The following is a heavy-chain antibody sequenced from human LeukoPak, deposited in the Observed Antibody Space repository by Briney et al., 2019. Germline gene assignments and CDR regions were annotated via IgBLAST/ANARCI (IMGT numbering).Heavy chain of an antibody. Sequence: ASVKVSCKVSGYTLTELSMHWVRQAPGKGLEWMGGFDPEDGETIYAQKFQGRVTMTEDTSTDTAYMELSSLRSEDTAVYYCATQGTTMVRGVHYYGMDVWGQGTTVTVSS. CDR2: FDPEDGET. CDR3: ATQGTTMVRGVHYYGMDV. V-gene: IGHV1-24*01. D-gene: IGHD3-10*01. CDR1: GYTLTELS. J-gene: IGHJ6*02.